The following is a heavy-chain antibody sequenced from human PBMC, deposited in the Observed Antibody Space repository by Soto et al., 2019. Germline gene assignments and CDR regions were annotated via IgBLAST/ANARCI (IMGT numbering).Heavy chain of an antibody. Sequence: SETLSLTCAVYGGSFSGYYWSWIRQPPGKGLEWIGEINHSGSTNYNPSLKSRVTISVDTSKNQYSQKLSSVTAADTAVYYCARAGTRYFDWSPNAFDIWGQGTMVTVSS. V-gene: IGHV4-34*01. CDR1: GGSFSGYY. J-gene: IGHJ3*02. CDR3: ARAGTRYFDWSPNAFDI. D-gene: IGHD3-9*01. CDR2: INHSGST.